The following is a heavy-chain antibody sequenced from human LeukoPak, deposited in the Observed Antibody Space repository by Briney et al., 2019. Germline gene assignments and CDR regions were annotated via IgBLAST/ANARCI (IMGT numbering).Heavy chain of an antibody. CDR1: GGSISSYY. CDR3: ARHVPLDAFDI. V-gene: IGHV4-59*08. Sequence: SGTLSLTCTVSGGSISSYYWSWIRQPPGKGLEWIGYIYYSGSTNYNPSLKSRVTISVDTSKNQFSLKLSSVTAADTAVYYCARHVPLDAFDIWGQGTMVTVSS. J-gene: IGHJ3*02. CDR2: IYYSGST.